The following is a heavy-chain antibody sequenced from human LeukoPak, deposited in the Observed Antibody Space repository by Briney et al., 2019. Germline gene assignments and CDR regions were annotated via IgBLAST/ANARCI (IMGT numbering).Heavy chain of an antibody. D-gene: IGHD2-2*02. CDR2: MNPNSGNT. CDR1: GYTFTSYD. Sequence: ASVKVSCKASGYTFTSYDINWVRQATGQGLEWMGWMNPNSGNTGYAQKFQGRVTMTRNTSISTAYMELSSLRSEDTAVYYCATHCSSTSCYTGAFDIWGQGTMVTVSS. CDR3: ATHCSSTSCYTGAFDI. V-gene: IGHV1-8*01. J-gene: IGHJ3*02.